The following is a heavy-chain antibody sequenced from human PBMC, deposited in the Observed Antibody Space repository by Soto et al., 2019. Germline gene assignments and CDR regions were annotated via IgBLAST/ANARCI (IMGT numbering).Heavy chain of an antibody. CDR2: IWYDASKK. J-gene: IGHJ4*02. D-gene: IGHD5-12*01. CDR1: GFTFSAYG. CDR3: ARDIVTTN. Sequence: QVQLVESGGGVVQPGRSLRLSCATSGFTFSAYGMHWLRQAPGKGLEWVAVIWYDASKKYYGDSVKGRFTISRDNSKNTLYLQMNSLRAEDTAVYYCARDIVTTNWGQGTLVTVSS. V-gene: IGHV3-33*01.